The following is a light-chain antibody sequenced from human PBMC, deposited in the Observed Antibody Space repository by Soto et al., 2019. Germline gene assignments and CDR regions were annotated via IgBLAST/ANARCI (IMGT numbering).Light chain of an antibody. J-gene: IGKJ1*01. V-gene: IGKV3-15*01. CDR3: QQYNDWPLT. CDR1: QSVSSN. CDR2: GAF. Sequence: EIMLKQSPGTLSVSPGERATLSCRASQSVSSNLAWYQQKPGQAPSLLIYGAFTRATGIPARFSGTGSGTEFTLTISSLQSEDFALYYCQQYNDWPLTFGQGTKVDI.